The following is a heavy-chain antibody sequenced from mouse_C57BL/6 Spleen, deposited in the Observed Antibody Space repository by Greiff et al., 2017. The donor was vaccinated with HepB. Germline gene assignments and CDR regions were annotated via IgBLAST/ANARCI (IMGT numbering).Heavy chain of an antibody. J-gene: IGHJ4*01. CDR3: TRPQSLEFDYSPMDY. Sequence: QVQLQQSGAELVRPGASVTLSCKASGYTFTDYEMHWVKQTPVHGLEWIGAIDPETGGTAYNQKFKGKAILTADKSSSTAYMELRSLTSEDSAVYYCTRPQSLEFDYSPMDYWGQGTSVTVSS. CDR1: GYTFTDYE. CDR2: IDPETGGT. D-gene: IGHD2-4*01. V-gene: IGHV1-15*01.